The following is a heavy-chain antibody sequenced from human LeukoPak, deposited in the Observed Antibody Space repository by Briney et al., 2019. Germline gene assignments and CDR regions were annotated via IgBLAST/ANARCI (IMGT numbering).Heavy chain of an antibody. Sequence: ASVKVSCKASGFTFTSSAMQWVRQARGQRLEWIGWIVVGSGNTNYAQKFQERVTITRDMSTSTAYMELSSLRSEDTAVYYCARDDCSGGSCYLGYWGQGTLVAVSS. CDR3: ARDDCSGGSCYLGY. D-gene: IGHD2-15*01. J-gene: IGHJ4*02. V-gene: IGHV1-58*02. CDR2: IVVGSGNT. CDR1: GFTFTSSA.